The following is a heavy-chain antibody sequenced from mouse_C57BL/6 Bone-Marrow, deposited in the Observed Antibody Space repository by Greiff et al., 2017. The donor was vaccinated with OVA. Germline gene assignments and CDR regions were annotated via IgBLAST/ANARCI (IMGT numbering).Heavy chain of an antibody. D-gene: IGHD1-1*01. CDR1: GYTFTSYN. Sequence: SGAELVRPGASVKMSCKASGYTFTSYNMHWVKQTPRQGLEWIGAIYPGNGDTSYNQKFKGKATLTVDKSSSTAYMQLSSLTSEDSAVYFCARYATTVVGTRAHWYFDVWGTGTTVTVSS. V-gene: IGHV1-12*01. CDR2: IYPGNGDT. J-gene: IGHJ1*03. CDR3: ARYATTVVGTRAHWYFDV.